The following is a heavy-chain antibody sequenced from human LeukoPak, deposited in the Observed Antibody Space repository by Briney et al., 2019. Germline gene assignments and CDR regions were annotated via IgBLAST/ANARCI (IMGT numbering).Heavy chain of an antibody. Sequence: GGSLRLSCAASGFTFSNYTINWLRQAPGKGLEWISSISGSSSHIYYADSVKGRFTISRDNAKDSLYLQMNSLRAEDTALYYCVRIPNSANFPNWFDPWGQGTLVTVSS. J-gene: IGHJ5*02. V-gene: IGHV3-21*01. D-gene: IGHD4/OR15-4a*01. CDR1: GFTFSNYT. CDR3: VRIPNSANFPNWFDP. CDR2: ISGSSSHI.